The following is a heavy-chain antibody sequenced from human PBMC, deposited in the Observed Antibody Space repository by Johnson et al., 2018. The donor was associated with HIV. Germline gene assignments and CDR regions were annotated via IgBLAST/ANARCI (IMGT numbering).Heavy chain of an antibody. CDR2: IKSKTDGGTT. CDR1: GFTFSNAW. CDR3: ATCSDQVLLGGDAFDI. V-gene: IGHV3-15*05. Sequence: VQLVESGGGLVQPGGSLRLSCAASGFTFSNAWMSWVRQAPGKGLEWVGRIKSKTDGGTTDYAAPVKGRFTISRDDSKNTLYLQMNSLRVEDTAVYYCATCSDQVLLGGDAFDIGGQGTMVTVSS. D-gene: IGHD3-16*01. J-gene: IGHJ3*02.